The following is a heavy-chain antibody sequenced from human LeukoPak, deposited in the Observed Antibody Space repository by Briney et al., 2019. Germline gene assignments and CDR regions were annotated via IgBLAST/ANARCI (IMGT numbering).Heavy chain of an antibody. CDR1: GGSFSGYY. V-gene: IGHV4-34*01. J-gene: IGHJ6*03. CDR2: INHSGST. Sequence: SETLSLTCAVYGGSFSGYYWSWIRQPPGKGLEWIGEINHSGSTNYNPSLKSRVTISVDTSKNQFSLKLSSVTAADTAVYYCARGERRNYYYMDVWGKGTTVTVPS. D-gene: IGHD1-1*01. CDR3: ARGERRNYYYMDV.